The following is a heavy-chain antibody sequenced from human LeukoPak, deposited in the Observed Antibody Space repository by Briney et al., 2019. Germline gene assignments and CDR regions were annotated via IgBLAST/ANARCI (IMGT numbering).Heavy chain of an antibody. J-gene: IGHJ4*02. CDR3: ARVLYGIVVVPHYFDY. CDR2: IKKEGSEK. Sequence: GGSLRLSCAASGFTFSSYWMSWVRQAPGKGLEGVANIKKEGSEKYYVDSVKGRFTISRDNAKNSLYLQMNSLRAEDTAVYYCARVLYGIVVVPHYFDYWGQGTLVTVSS. CDR1: GFTFSSYW. D-gene: IGHD3-22*01. V-gene: IGHV3-7*01.